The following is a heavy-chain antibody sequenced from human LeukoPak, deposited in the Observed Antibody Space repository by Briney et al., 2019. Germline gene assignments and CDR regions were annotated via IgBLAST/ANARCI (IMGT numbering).Heavy chain of an antibody. J-gene: IGHJ5*02. D-gene: IGHD5-12*01. Sequence: ASVKVSCKASGYTFTSYGISWVRQAPGQRLEWMGWISAYNGNTNYAQKLQGRVTMTTDTSTSTAYMELRSLRSDDTAVYYCARRVVATQKVNWFDPWGQGTLVTVSS. CDR2: ISAYNGNT. CDR1: GYTFTSYG. V-gene: IGHV1-18*01. CDR3: ARRVVATQKVNWFDP.